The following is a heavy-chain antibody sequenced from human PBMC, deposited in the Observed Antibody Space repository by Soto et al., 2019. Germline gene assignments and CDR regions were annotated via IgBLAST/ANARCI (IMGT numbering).Heavy chain of an antibody. J-gene: IGHJ6*02. CDR1: GGTFSSYA. CDR3: AGGFWGPNDSGMDV. CDR2: IIPIFGAA. D-gene: IGHD3-16*01. V-gene: IGHV1-69*12. Sequence: QVQLVQSGAEVKKPGSSVKVSCKASGGTFSSYAISWVRQAPGQGLEWMGGIIPIFGAANYAQKFQGSVTLTADESTTTACMELSSLRSEDTAVYYCAGGFWGPNDSGMDVWGQGTTVTVSS.